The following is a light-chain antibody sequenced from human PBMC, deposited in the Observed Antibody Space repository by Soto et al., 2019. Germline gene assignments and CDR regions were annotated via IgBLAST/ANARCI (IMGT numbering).Light chain of an antibody. V-gene: IGKV3-15*01. Sequence: EVVMTQSPATLSVSPGERATLSCRASQTVSRNLACYKQRPGQAPRLLIYDISNRATGVPARFSGSGSETEFTLTIRSLQSEDFAVYFCQQYNNWPSFGQGTRLEIK. J-gene: IGKJ5*01. CDR2: DIS. CDR3: QQYNNWPS. CDR1: QTVSRN.